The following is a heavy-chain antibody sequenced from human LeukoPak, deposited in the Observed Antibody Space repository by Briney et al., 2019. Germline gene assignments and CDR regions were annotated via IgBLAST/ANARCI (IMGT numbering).Heavy chain of an antibody. D-gene: IGHD1-1*01. Sequence: PSETLSLTCTVSGGSISSYYWSWIRQPPGKGLVWIGYIHYSGSNNYNPSLKSRVTISVDTSKNQFSLKLSSVTTADTAVYYCARVSWFPGTSYYYMDVWGKGTTVTVSS. CDR3: ARVSWFPGTSYYYMDV. CDR1: GGSISSYY. J-gene: IGHJ6*03. CDR2: IHYSGSN. V-gene: IGHV4-59*01.